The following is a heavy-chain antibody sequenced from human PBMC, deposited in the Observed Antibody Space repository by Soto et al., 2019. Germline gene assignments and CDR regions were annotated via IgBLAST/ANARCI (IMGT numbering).Heavy chain of an antibody. Sequence: ASVKVSCKASGYTFTSYGISWVRQAPGQGLEWMGWISAYNGNTNYAQKLQGRVTMTTDTSTSTAYMELRSLRSDDTAVYYCARDSAAAGRFGNWFDPWGQGTLVTVSS. D-gene: IGHD6-13*01. CDR2: ISAYNGNT. CDR3: ARDSAAAGRFGNWFDP. J-gene: IGHJ5*02. CDR1: GYTFTSYG. V-gene: IGHV1-18*04.